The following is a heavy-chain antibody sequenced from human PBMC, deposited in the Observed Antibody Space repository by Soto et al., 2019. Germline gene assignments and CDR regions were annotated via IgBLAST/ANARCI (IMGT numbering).Heavy chain of an antibody. Sequence: GGSLRLSCAASGFTFSSYAMSWVRQAPGKGLEWVSTITGSADSRFYADSVKGRFTVSRDNSKNTLFLQMNGLRGEDTAVYYCGKGRYSRTASTDMDVWGQGTTVTVSS. CDR2: ITGSADSR. J-gene: IGHJ6*02. CDR3: GKGRYSRTASTDMDV. D-gene: IGHD2-2*02. V-gene: IGHV3-23*01. CDR1: GFTFSSYA.